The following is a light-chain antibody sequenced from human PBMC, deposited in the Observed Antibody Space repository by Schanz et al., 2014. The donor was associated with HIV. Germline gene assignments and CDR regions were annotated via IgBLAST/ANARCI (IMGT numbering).Light chain of an antibody. Sequence: EVVLTQSPATLSLSPGERATLSCRASQSVSSNLAWYQQKPGQAPRLLIFDASTRATGVPDRFNGGGSGTEFTLTISRVEPEDFAVYYCQHYGSSFGPGTKVDIK. CDR1: QSVSSN. CDR2: DAS. J-gene: IGKJ3*01. CDR3: QHYGSS. V-gene: IGKV3-20*01.